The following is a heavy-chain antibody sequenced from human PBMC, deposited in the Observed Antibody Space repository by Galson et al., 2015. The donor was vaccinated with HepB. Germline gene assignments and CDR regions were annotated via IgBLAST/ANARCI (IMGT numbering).Heavy chain of an antibody. CDR1: GFTFGDYA. CDR3: TRPTHIAVVVGAPFDY. CDR2: IRSKAYGGTT. D-gene: IGHD2-21*01. Sequence: SLRLSCAASGFTFGDYAMSWFRQAPGKGLEWVGFIRSKAYGGTTEYAASVKGRFTISRDDSKSIAYLQMNSLKTEDTAVYYCTRPTHIAVVVGAPFDYWGQGTLVTVSS. V-gene: IGHV3-49*03. J-gene: IGHJ4*02.